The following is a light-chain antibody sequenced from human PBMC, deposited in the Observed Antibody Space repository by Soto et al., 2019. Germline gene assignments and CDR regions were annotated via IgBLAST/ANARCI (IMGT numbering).Light chain of an antibody. Sequence: QSVLTQPASVSGSPGQSITISCTGTSRDVGGYNYVSWYQQHAGKAPKLMIYEVSNRPSGVSNRFSGSKSGDTASLTISGLQAEDEADYSCSSYTSTNTLAVFGTGTKVTVL. CDR3: SSYTSTNTLAV. CDR2: EVS. V-gene: IGLV2-14*01. J-gene: IGLJ1*01. CDR1: SRDVGGYNY.